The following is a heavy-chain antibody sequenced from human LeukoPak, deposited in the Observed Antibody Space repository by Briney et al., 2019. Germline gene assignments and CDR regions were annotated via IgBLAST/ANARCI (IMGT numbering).Heavy chain of an antibody. J-gene: IGHJ4*02. V-gene: IGHV4-39*01. CDR2: IYYSGST. CDR1: GASFSSSTYY. Sequence: PSETLSLTCTVSGASFSSSTYYWGWIRQPPGRGLEWIGSIYYSGSTYYNPSLKSRVTMSVDTSKNQFSLKLSSVTAADTAVYYCARHAGGIAAAGTRPFDYWGQGTLVTVSS. D-gene: IGHD6-13*01. CDR3: ARHAGGIAAAGTRPFDY.